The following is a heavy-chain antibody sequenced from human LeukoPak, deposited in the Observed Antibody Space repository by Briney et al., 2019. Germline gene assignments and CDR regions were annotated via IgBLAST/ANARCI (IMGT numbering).Heavy chain of an antibody. Sequence: SETLSLTCTVSGVSISSSSYYWGWLRQPPGKGLEWIGSIYYSGSTYYNLSLKSRVTISVDTSNNQFSLKLSSVTAADTAVYDCARLSMGYTSGWQYSWFDPWGQGTPVTVSS. D-gene: IGHD6-19*01. CDR3: ARLSMGYTSGWQYSWFDP. CDR1: GVSISSSSYY. CDR2: IYYSGST. V-gene: IGHV4-39*07. J-gene: IGHJ5*02.